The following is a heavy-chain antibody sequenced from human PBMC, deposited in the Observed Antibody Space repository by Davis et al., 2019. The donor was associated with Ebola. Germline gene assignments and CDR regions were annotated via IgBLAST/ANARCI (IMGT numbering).Heavy chain of an antibody. CDR1: GYTFTSYD. D-gene: IGHD6-6*01. V-gene: IGHV1-8*01. CDR3: AGGPGYSSSSYYYYGMDV. Sequence: ASVKVSCKASGYTFTSYDINWVRQATGQGLEWMGWMNPNSGNTGYAQKFQGRVTMTRNTSISTAYMELSSLRSEDTAVYYCAGGPGYSSSSYYYYGMDVWGQGTTVTVSS. J-gene: IGHJ6*02. CDR2: MNPNSGNT.